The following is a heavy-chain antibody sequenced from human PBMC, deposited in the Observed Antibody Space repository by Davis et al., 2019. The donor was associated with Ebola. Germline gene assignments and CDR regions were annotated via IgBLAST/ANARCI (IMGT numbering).Heavy chain of an antibody. CDR2: INPSGGST. J-gene: IGHJ4*02. CDR3: ARALYSSRWPEAAY. CDR1: GGTFSSYA. Sequence: ASVKVSCKASGGTFSSYAISWVRQAPGQGLEWMGIINPSGGSTSYAQKFQGRVTITRDTSASTAYMELSSLRSEDTAVYYCARALYSSRWPEAAYWGQGTLVTVSS. V-gene: IGHV1-46*01. D-gene: IGHD6-13*01.